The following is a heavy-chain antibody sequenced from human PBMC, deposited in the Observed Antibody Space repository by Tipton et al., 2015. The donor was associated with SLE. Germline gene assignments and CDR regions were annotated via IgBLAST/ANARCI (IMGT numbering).Heavy chain of an antibody. CDR3: ARVGGVGATTLGDAFDI. J-gene: IGHJ3*02. CDR2: ISAYNGNT. D-gene: IGHD3-16*01. Sequence: QLVQSGAEVKKPGSSVKVSCKASGGTFSSYAISWVRQAPGQGLEWMGWISAYNGNTNYAQKLQGRVTMTTDTSTSTAYMELRSLRSDDTALYYCARVGGVGATTLGDAFDIWGQGTMVTVSS. CDR1: GGTFSSYA. V-gene: IGHV1-18*01.